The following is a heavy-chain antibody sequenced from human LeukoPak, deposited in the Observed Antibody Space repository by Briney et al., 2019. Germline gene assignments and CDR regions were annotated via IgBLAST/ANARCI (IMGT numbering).Heavy chain of an antibody. CDR3: AKDLVATVVTPLWFDP. Sequence: QTGGSLRLSCAASGFTFSSYGMHWVRQAPGKGLEWVAFIRYDGSNKYYADSVKGRFTISRDNSKNTLYLQMNSLRAEDTAVYYCAKDLVATVVTPLWFDPWGQGTLVTVSS. D-gene: IGHD4-23*01. CDR2: IRYDGSNK. V-gene: IGHV3-30*02. J-gene: IGHJ5*02. CDR1: GFTFSSYG.